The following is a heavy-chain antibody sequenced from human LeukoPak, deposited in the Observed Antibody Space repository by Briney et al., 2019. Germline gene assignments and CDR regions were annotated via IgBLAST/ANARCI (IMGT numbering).Heavy chain of an antibody. V-gene: IGHV3-23*01. CDR2: ISGSGGST. D-gene: IGHD6-6*01. CDR3: AKDRIAARSTHLDY. CDR1: GFTFSSYA. J-gene: IGHJ4*02. Sequence: PGGSLRLSCAASGFTFSSYAMSWVRQAPGKGLEWVSAISGSGGSTYYTDSVKGRFTISRDNSKNTLYLQMNSLRAEDTAVYYCAKDRIAARSTHLDYWGQGTLVTVSS.